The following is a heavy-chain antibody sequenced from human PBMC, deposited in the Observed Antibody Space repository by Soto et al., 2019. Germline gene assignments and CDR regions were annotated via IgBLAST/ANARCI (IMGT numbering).Heavy chain of an antibody. J-gene: IGHJ6*02. CDR2: IIPIFGTA. D-gene: IGHD1-26*01. Sequence: SVKVSCKASGGTFSSYAISWVRQAPGQGLEWMGGIIPIFGTANYAQKFQGRVTITADESTSTAYMELSSLRSEDTAVYYCARVVGMATISYYYGMDVWGQGTTVTVSS. CDR3: ARVVGMATISYYYGMDV. CDR1: GGTFSSYA. V-gene: IGHV1-69*13.